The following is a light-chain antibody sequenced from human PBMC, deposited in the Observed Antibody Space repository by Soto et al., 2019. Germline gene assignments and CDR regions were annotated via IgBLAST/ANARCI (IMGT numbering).Light chain of an antibody. CDR3: QPYDNLPLLT. CDR1: QDISNY. CDR2: DAS. J-gene: IGKJ4*01. Sequence: DIQMTQSPSSLSASVGDRVTITCQASQDISNYLNWYQQKPGKAPKLLIYDASNLQTGVPSRFSRSGSGTDFTFTISSLQPEDIAAYYYQPYDNLPLLTFGGGTKVEI. V-gene: IGKV1-33*01.